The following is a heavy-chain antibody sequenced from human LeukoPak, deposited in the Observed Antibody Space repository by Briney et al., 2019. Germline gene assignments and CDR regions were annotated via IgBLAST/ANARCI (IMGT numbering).Heavy chain of an antibody. CDR3: AKGRRPYYDSGSAFDY. J-gene: IGHJ4*02. V-gene: IGHV3-23*01. CDR2: ISVSGGST. D-gene: IGHD3-10*01. CDR1: GFTFSSYA. Sequence: PGGSLRLSCAASGFTFSSYAMSWVRQAPGKGLEWVSAISVSGGSTYYAGSVKGRFSISRDNSKNTLYLQMISLRVEDTAVYYCAKGRRPYYDSGSAFDYWGQGTLVTVSS.